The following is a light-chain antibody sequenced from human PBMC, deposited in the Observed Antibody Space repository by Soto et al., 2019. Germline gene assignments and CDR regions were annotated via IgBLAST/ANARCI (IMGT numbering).Light chain of an antibody. V-gene: IGKV1-6*01. CDR2: GAS. CDR3: LQDRSHFWT. J-gene: IGKJ1*01. CDR1: QDIRNY. Sequence: AIQVTQSPTSLSASVGARVTITCRSSQDIRNYLGWYQQKPGKAPQLLIYGASSLQRGVSSRFSGSGFGTDFTLPISSLQPEDSATYYCLQDRSHFWTFGQGTKV.